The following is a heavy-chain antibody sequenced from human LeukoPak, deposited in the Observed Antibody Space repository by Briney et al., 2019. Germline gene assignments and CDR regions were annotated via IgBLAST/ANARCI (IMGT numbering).Heavy chain of an antibody. Sequence: PGGSLRLSCAASGFTFSSYAMGWVRQAPGKGLDWVSALSGSGTNTYYADSVKGRSTISRDNSKNTLYVQMNSLRVEDTALYYCAKEDSYCSSSSCYSFDSWGQGTLVTVSS. CDR3: AKEDSYCSSSSCYSFDS. CDR1: GFTFSSYA. J-gene: IGHJ4*02. V-gene: IGHV3-23*01. D-gene: IGHD2-2*02. CDR2: LSGSGTNT.